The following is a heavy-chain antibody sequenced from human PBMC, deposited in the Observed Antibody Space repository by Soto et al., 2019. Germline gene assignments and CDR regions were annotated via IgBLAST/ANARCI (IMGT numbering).Heavy chain of an antibody. Sequence: QVQLQESGPGLVKPSQTLSLTCTVSGGSISSGGYYWSWIRQHPGKGLEWIGYIYYSGSTYYNPSLKSRVTISVDTSKNQFSLKLSSVTAADTAVYYCASATPALWFGELPFYYYGMDVWGQGTTVTVSS. V-gene: IGHV4-31*03. D-gene: IGHD3-10*01. CDR3: ASATPALWFGELPFYYYGMDV. CDR1: GGSISSGGYY. CDR2: IYYSGST. J-gene: IGHJ6*02.